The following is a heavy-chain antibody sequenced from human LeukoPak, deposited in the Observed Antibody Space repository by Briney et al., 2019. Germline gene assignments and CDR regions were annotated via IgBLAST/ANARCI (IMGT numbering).Heavy chain of an antibody. CDR2: ISSSGTTT. D-gene: IGHD3-10*01. Sequence: GGSLRLSCTTSGFSFDDFAMSWFRQAPGKGLEWISYISSSGTTTYYADSVKGRFTISRANAKTSVYLQMEGLRADDTAVYYCARVGSSRGWFDPWGHGTLVTVSS. CDR3: ARVGSSRGWFDP. J-gene: IGHJ5*02. V-gene: IGHV3-11*01. CDR1: GFSFDDFA.